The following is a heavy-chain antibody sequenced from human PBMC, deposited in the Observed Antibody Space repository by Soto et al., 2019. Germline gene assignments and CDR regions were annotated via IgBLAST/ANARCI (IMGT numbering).Heavy chain of an antibody. Sequence: GGSLRLSCAASGFMFSAYWMSWVRQAPGKGLEWVANIHGDGGKIYYVDSVKGRFTISRDNAKRSLYLQMNSLRAEDTAVYYCARDFYGGYTYGPGDYWGQGALVPVYS. J-gene: IGHJ4*02. CDR3: ARDFYGGYTYGPGDY. CDR2: IHGDGGKI. D-gene: IGHD5-18*01. CDR1: GFMFSAYW. V-gene: IGHV3-7*01.